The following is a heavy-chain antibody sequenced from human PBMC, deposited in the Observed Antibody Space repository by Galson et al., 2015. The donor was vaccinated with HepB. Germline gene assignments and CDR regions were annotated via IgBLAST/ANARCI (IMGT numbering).Heavy chain of an antibody. D-gene: IGHD3-22*01. V-gene: IGHV1-18*01. J-gene: IGHJ4*02. CDR2: ISAYNGNT. CDR1: GYTFTSYG. CDR3: ARDEGYYYDSSGYTPPFDY. Sequence: SVKVSCKASGYTFTSYGISWVRQAPGQGLEWMGWISAYNGNTNYAQKLQGRVTMTTDTSTSTAYMELRSLRSDDTAVYYCARDEGYYYDSSGYTPPFDYWGQGTLVTVSS.